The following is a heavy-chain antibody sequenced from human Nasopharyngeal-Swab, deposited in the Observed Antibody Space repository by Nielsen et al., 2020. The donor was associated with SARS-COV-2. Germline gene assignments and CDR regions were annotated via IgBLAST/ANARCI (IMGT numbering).Heavy chain of an antibody. J-gene: IGHJ3*02. CDR3: ARSVGSFYGQGAFDI. D-gene: IGHD1-26*01. Sequence: GESLQISCRTPGFTFGDYAMSWFRQAPGKGLEWVGFIRSKTYGGAPEYAASVKGRFTISRERAESIANLQLNSLETEDTGVYYCARSVGSFYGQGAFDIWGQGTMVTVVS. CDR1: GFTFGDYA. V-gene: IGHV3-49*01. CDR2: IRSKTYGGAP.